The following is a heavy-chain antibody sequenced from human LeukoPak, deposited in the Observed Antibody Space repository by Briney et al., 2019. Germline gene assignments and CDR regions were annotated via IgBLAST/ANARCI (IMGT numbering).Heavy chain of an antibody. CDR2: ISWNSGSI. J-gene: IGHJ4*02. V-gene: IGHV3-9*01. CDR1: EFTFDDYA. Sequence: PGGSLRLSCAASEFTFDDYAMHWVRQAPGKGLEWVSGISWNSGSIGYADSVKGRFTISRDNAKNSLYLQMNSLRAEDTALYYCANASLVLRYFDWLLPPDYWGQGTLVTVSS. CDR3: ANASLVLRYFDWLLPPDY. D-gene: IGHD3-9*01.